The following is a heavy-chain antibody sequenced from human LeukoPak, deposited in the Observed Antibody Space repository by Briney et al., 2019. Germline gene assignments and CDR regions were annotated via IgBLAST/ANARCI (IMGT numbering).Heavy chain of an antibody. D-gene: IGHD3-16*01. J-gene: IGHJ4*02. V-gene: IGHV4-59*12. Sequence: PSETLSLTCTVPGGSMKNYYWSWIRHTPGKGLEWIAYINDNGHSGYNPYLESRVTISVDTSKNHFSLRLRSVTAADSAVYYCARESADYVRGSLSYYWGRGILVTVSS. CDR1: GGSMKNYY. CDR2: INDNGHS. CDR3: ARESADYVRGSLSYY.